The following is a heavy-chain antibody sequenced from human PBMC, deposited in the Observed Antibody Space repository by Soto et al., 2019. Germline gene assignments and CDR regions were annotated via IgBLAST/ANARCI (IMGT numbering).Heavy chain of an antibody. D-gene: IGHD3-10*01. CDR3: ATTNFYGSGSHSPFAFDI. V-gene: IGHV1-18*04. CDR2: ISGDTGDT. Sequence: QVHLVQSGAEVRKPGTSVKVSCKASGHTFTSYGISWVRQAPGQGLEWMGWISGDTGDTNYAQRLQGRATMTTEASTNTDYMELRSLTSDDTAVYYCATTNFYGSGSHSPFAFDIWGQGTLVTVSS. J-gene: IGHJ3*02. CDR1: GHTFTSYG.